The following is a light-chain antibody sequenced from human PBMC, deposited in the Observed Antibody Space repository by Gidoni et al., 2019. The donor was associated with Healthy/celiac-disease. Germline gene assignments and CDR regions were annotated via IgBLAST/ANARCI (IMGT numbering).Light chain of an antibody. V-gene: IGLV1-47*01. Sequence: QSVLTQPPPASGTPGQRVTISCSGSSSIIGSNYVYWYQQLPGTAPKLLIYRNNQRPSGVPDRFSCSKSGTSAALAISGRRSEDEADYYCAAGDDSLVFGGGTNLTVL. CDR3: AAGDDSLV. J-gene: IGLJ3*02. CDR1: SSIIGSNY. CDR2: RNN.